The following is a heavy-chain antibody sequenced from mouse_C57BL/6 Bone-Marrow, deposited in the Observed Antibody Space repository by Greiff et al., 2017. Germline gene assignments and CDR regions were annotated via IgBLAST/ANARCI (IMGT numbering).Heavy chain of an antibody. D-gene: IGHD2-10*02. J-gene: IGHJ2*01. CDR2: IDPENGDT. CDR1: GFNIKDDY. Sequence: VQLQQSGAELVRPGASVKLSCTASGFNIKDDYMHWVKQRPEQGLEWIGWIDPENGDTEYASKFQGKATITADTSSNTSYLQLSILTSEDTAVYYCTTGVWDYWGQGTTLTVSS. CDR3: TTGVWDY. V-gene: IGHV14-4*01.